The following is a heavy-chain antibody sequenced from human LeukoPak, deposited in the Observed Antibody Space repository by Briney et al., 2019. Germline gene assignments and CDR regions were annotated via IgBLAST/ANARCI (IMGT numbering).Heavy chain of an antibody. V-gene: IGHV1-18*01. D-gene: IGHD3-10*01. CDR2: ISAYNGKT. Sequence: ASVKVSCKASGYTFNKFGITWVRQAPGQGLECMGWISAYNGKTKYTQKFQDRVTMTTDASTTTACMELSSLRSEDTAVYYCARGLDYGSGSTYNWFDPWGQGTLVTVSS. CDR3: ARGLDYGSGSTYNWFDP. J-gene: IGHJ5*02. CDR1: GYTFNKFG.